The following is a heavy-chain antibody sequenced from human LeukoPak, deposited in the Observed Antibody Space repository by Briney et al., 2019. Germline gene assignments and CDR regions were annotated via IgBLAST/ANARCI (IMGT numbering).Heavy chain of an antibody. J-gene: IGHJ4*01. CDR1: GVSISDNTFY. CDR2: FYYSGGT. CDR3: ARMSFAFDPSFFDY. D-gene: IGHD3-3*01. V-gene: IGHV4-39*01. Sequence: SETLSLTCSVSGVSISDNTFYWAWIRQPPGKGLEWIGIFYYSGGTYYNPSLQSRVTISGDTSKNLFSLHLRSATVADTAIYFSARMSFAFDPSFFDYWGHGALVTVSS.